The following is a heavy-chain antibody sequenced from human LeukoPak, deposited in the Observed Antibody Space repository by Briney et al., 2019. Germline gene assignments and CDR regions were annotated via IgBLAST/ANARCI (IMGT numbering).Heavy chain of an antibody. V-gene: IGHV4-59*04. CDR1: GGSISSYY. Sequence: SETLSLTCTVSGGSISSYYWGWVRQPPGKGLEWIGSIYDSGNSYYNPSLKSRVTVSVDTSKNQLSLKLTSVTAADTAVYYCAMGYTGYDVYDYWGQGTLVTVSS. J-gene: IGHJ4*02. CDR3: AMGYTGYDVYDY. D-gene: IGHD5-12*01. CDR2: IYDSGNS.